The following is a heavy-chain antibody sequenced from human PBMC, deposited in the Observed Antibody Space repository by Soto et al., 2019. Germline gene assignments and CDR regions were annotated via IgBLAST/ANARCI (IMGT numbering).Heavy chain of an antibody. D-gene: IGHD2-2*02. CDR1: GFTFSSYN. CDR2: ISSSNNI. CDR3: ARGGRIPRDNWSDP. V-gene: IGHV3-21*01. Sequence: PGGSLRLSCATSGFTFSSYNMNWVRQAPGKGLEWVASISSSNNIDLADSEKGRFTISRDNTKNSLYLQMNSLRAEDTAMYYCARGGRIPRDNWSDPWGQGTLVTVSS. J-gene: IGHJ5*02.